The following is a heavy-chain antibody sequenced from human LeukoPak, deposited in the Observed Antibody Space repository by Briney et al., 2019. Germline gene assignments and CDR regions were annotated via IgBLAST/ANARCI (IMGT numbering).Heavy chain of an antibody. V-gene: IGHV1-2*06. J-gene: IGHJ4*02. Sequence: GDSVKVSCKASGYTFTCYYMHWVRQAPGQGLEWMGRIDPNSGGTNYAQKFQGRVTMTRDTSISTAYMELSRLRSDDTAVYYCARGYSYGHYFDYWGQGTLVTVSS. CDR2: IDPNSGGT. D-gene: IGHD5-18*01. CDR1: GYTFTCYY. CDR3: ARGYSYGHYFDY.